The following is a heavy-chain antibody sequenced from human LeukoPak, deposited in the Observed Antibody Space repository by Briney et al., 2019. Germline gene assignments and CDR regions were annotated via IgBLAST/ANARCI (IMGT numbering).Heavy chain of an antibody. CDR2: IYHSGST. CDR1: GGSISSNNW. Sequence: SGTLSLTCAVSGGSISSNNWWSWVRQPPGKGLEWIGEIYHSGSTNYNPSLKSRVTISVDKSKNQFSLKLSSVTAADTAVYYCARAERTSAPAWIGVYYYYMDVWGKGTTVTISS. CDR3: ARAERTSAPAWIGVYYYYMDV. D-gene: IGHD3-10*01. J-gene: IGHJ6*03. V-gene: IGHV4-4*02.